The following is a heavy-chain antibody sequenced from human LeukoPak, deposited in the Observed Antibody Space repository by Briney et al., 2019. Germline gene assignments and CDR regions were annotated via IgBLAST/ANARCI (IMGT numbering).Heavy chain of an antibody. CDR1: GFTFSSYA. CDR2: VIGSSGST. J-gene: IGHJ4*02. CDR3: AKGAYDYIEIGYFDY. D-gene: IGHD5-12*01. Sequence: PGGSLRLSCAASGFTFSSYAMNWVRQAPGQGLEWVSVVIGSSGSTDYADSVKGRFTISRDISKKTLYLQMNRLRAEDTAIYYCAKGAYDYIEIGYFDYWGQGTPVTVAS. V-gene: IGHV3-23*01.